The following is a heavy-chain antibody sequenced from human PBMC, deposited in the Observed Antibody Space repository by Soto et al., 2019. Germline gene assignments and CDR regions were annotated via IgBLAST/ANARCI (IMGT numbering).Heavy chain of an antibody. CDR2: ISSSGSTI. CDR1: GFTFSSYE. J-gene: IGHJ3*02. D-gene: IGHD3-22*01. Sequence: GGSLRLSCAASGFTFSSYEMNRVRQAPGKGLEWVSYISSSGSTIYYADSVKGRFTISRDNAKNSLYLQMNSLRAEDTAVYYCARDRLYPTHYYDSSGYYYPEKVDAFDIWGQGTMVPCSS. V-gene: IGHV3-48*03. CDR3: ARDRLYPTHYYDSSGYYYPEKVDAFDI.